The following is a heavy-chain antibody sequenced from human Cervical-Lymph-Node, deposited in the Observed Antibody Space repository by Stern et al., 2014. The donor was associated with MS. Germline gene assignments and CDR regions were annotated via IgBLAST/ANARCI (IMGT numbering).Heavy chain of an antibody. Sequence: VQLVESGGGVVQPGRSLRLSCAASGFTFSSYGMHWVRQAPGKGLEWVAVIWYDGSNNYYADSVKGRFTISRDNSKNTLYLQMNSLRAEDTAVYYCARGEPIGWFGELSYYYYYGMDVWGQGTTVTVSS. V-gene: IGHV3-33*01. J-gene: IGHJ6*02. CDR1: GFTFSSYG. D-gene: IGHD3-10*01. CDR2: IWYDGSNN. CDR3: ARGEPIGWFGELSYYYYYGMDV.